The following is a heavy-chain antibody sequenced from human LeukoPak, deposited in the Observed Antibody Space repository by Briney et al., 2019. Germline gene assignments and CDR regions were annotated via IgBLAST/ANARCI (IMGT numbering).Heavy chain of an antibody. CDR2: ISGSGGST. Sequence: GGSLRLSCAASGFTFSSYAMSWVRQAPGKGLEWVSAISGSGGSTYYADSVKGRFTISRDNSKNTLYLQMNSLRAEDTAVYYCAKDGLNLIVVVPAEAAPWGQGTLVTVSS. V-gene: IGHV3-23*01. CDR3: AKDGLNLIVVVPAEAAP. CDR1: GFTFSSYA. D-gene: IGHD2-2*01. J-gene: IGHJ5*02.